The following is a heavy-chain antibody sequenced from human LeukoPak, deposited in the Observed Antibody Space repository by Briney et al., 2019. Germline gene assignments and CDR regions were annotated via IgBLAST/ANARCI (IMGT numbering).Heavy chain of an antibody. CDR3: AREGPTETNPTSGMDG. CDR1: GFTFSIYS. J-gene: IGHJ6*02. V-gene: IGHV3-21*01. D-gene: IGHD4-17*01. CDR2: IISIISYI. Sequence: PGGSLRLSCAASGFTFSIYSMNWVRQAPGKWLEWVSSIISIISYIYYGDSVKGRLTVPRDNAKNPLYLQITSVRAEGTAIYVYAREGPTETNPTSGMDGWGQGTTVTV.